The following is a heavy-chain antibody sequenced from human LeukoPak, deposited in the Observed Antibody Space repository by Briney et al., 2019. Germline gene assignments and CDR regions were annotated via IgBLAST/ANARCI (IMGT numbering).Heavy chain of an antibody. CDR3: ARWFQDGYNPYYFDY. V-gene: IGHV5-51*01. Sequence: GESLKISCKGSGYSFTSYWIGWVRQMPGKGLEWMGIIYPGDSDTRYSPSFQGQVTISADKSISTAYLQWSSLKASDTAVYYCARWFQDGYNPYYFDYWGQGTLVTVSS. J-gene: IGHJ4*02. D-gene: IGHD5-24*01. CDR2: IYPGDSDT. CDR1: GYSFTSYW.